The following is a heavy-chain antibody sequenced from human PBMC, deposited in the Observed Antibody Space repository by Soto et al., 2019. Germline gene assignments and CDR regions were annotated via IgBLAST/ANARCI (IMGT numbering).Heavy chain of an antibody. CDR3: ARLQAAAGDNDLTFDY. V-gene: IGHV4-59*01. D-gene: IGHD6-13*01. CDR2: IYYSGST. CDR1: GYSISGYY. J-gene: IGHJ4*02. Sequence: SETLSLTCTVSGYSISGYYWSWVRQPPGKGLQWIGCIYYSGSTNYNPSLKSRVTISVDTSKNQFSLKLSSVTAADTAMYYCARLQAAAGDNDLTFDYWGQGTLVTVSS.